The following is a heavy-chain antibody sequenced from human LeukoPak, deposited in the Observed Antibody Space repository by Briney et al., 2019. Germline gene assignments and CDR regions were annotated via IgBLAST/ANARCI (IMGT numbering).Heavy chain of an antibody. Sequence: GGSLRLSCAASGVTVSNKYMNWVRQAPGKGLEWVSLIYSGGSTYYADSVKGRFTISRDNSKNTLYLQMNSLRAEDTAVYYCARDPPAVTANTYGWGQGTLVTVSS. D-gene: IGHD2-2*01. CDR1: GVTVSNKY. CDR2: IYSGGST. V-gene: IGHV3-66*01. J-gene: IGHJ4*02. CDR3: ARDPPAVTANTYG.